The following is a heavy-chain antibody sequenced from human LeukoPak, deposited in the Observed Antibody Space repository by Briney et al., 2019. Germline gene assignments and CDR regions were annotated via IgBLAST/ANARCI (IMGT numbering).Heavy chain of an antibody. CDR3: AREGSYCVGGDCYSFDF. D-gene: IGHD2-21*02. Sequence: GASVKVSCKASGYRFISHYIHWVRQAPGQGPEWLGWMHAGNGNTRYPEKFEGRVTMTRDTSSNTAYMDLTSLRSDDTAVYYCAREGSYCVGGDCYSFDFWGQGTLVTVS. J-gene: IGHJ4*02. CDR1: GYRFISHY. V-gene: IGHV1-2*02. CDR2: MHAGNGNT.